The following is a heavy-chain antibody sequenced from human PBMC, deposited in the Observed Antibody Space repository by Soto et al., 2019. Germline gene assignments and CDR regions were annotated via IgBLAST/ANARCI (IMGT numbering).Heavy chain of an antibody. V-gene: IGHV4-34*01. J-gene: IGHJ5*02. CDR1: GGSFSGYY. Sequence: QVQLQQWGAGLLKPSETLSLTCAVYGGSFSGYYWSWIRQPPGKGLEWIGEINHSGSTNYNPTLKRRVTISVDTSKNQCSLKLSSGTAADTAVYYGARAMGCDSSGYNWFDPWGQGTLVTVSS. CDR3: ARAMGCDSSGYNWFDP. D-gene: IGHD3-22*01. CDR2: INHSGST.